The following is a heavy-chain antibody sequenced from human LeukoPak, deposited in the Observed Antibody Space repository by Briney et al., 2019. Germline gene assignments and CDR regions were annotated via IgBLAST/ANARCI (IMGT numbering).Heavy chain of an antibody. V-gene: IGHV4-34*01. Sequence: SETLSLACAVYGGSLSGYYWSWIRQPPGKGLEWIGEINHSGSTNYNPSLKSRVTISVDTSKNQFSLKLSSVTAADTAVYYCARERNRWEPRRGFDYWGQGTLVTVSS. D-gene: IGHD1-26*01. CDR2: INHSGST. CDR1: GGSLSGYY. J-gene: IGHJ4*02. CDR3: ARERNRWEPRRGFDY.